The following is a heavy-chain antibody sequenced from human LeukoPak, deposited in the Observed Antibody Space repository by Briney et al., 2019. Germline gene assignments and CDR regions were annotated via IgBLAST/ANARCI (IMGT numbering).Heavy chain of an antibody. J-gene: IGHJ4*02. CDR1: GASISRSDYY. D-gene: IGHD7-27*01. V-gene: IGHV4-39*01. CDR2: IYYSGST. CDR3: VRHAALGPFDY. Sequence: TSETLSLTCTVSGASISRSDYYWGWIRQPPGKGLEWIGSIYYSGSTYYNPSLKSPVTISVDTSKNQFSLKRTSVTAADTAVYYCVRHAALGPFDYWGQGTLVTVSS.